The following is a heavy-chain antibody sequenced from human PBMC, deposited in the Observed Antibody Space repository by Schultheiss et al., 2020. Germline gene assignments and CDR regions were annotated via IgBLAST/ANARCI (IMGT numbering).Heavy chain of an antibody. V-gene: IGHV3-33*01. CDR1: GFTFSSYG. D-gene: IGHD5-24*01. CDR2: IWYDGSNK. Sequence: GESLKISCAASGFTFSSYGMHWVRQAPGKGLEWVAVIWYDGSNKYYADSVKGRFTISRDNSKNTLYLQMNSLRAEDTAVYYCAREYRDGYNSNAFDIWGQGTMVTVSS. CDR3: AREYRDGYNSNAFDI. J-gene: IGHJ3*02.